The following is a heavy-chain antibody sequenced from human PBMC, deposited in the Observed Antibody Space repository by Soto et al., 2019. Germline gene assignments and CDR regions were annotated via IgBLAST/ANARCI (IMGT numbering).Heavy chain of an antibody. CDR2: IYWDDDK. Sequence: SGPTLVNPTQTLTLTCTFSGFSLSTSEVGVGWIRQPPGKALEWLALIYWDDDKRYSPSLKSRLTITKDTSKNQVVLTMTNMDPVETATYYCAHRLALPIVPAVQTPRSDYHYVMDFWGQGSTVIVSS. CDR1: GFSLSTSEVG. J-gene: IGHJ6*02. V-gene: IGHV2-5*02. D-gene: IGHD2-2*01. CDR3: AHRLALPIVPAVQTPRSDYHYVMDF.